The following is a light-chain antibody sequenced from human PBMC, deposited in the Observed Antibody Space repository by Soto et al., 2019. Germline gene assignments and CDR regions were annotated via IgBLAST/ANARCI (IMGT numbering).Light chain of an antibody. Sequence: IVLTHSPATLSLSPGKRATLSCRASQNISSYLIWYQQKPGQAPRLLIYGASSRATGIPDRFSGRGSGTDFTLTISRLEPEDFALYYCQQYGDSPFTFGQGTKVDIK. CDR3: QQYGDSPFT. V-gene: IGKV3-20*01. CDR2: GAS. J-gene: IGKJ1*01. CDR1: QNISSY.